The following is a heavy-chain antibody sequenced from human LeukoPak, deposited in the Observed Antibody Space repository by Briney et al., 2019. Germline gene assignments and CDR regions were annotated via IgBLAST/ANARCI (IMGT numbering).Heavy chain of an antibody. Sequence: GGSLRLSCAASGFTLSSYAMTWVRQAPGKGLEWVSDICDSGATTYYADSVKGRFTISRENSKNTLYLQMSSLRAEDTAVYFCASFHYYGSGAYYLSYWGQGTLVTVSS. J-gene: IGHJ4*02. V-gene: IGHV3-23*01. CDR3: ASFHYYGSGAYYLSY. D-gene: IGHD3-10*01. CDR2: ICDSGATT. CDR1: GFTLSSYA.